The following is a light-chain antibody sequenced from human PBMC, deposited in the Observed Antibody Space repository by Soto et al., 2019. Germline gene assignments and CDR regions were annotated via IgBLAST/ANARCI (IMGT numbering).Light chain of an antibody. CDR1: QSISSW. CDR2: KAS. V-gene: IGKV1-5*03. Sequence: DIQMTQSPSTLSASVGDRFTITCRDSQSISSWLAWYQQNPGKAPKLLIYKASSLESGVPSRFSGSGSGTEFTLTISSLQPDDFATYYCQQYNSYWTFGQGTKVDI. J-gene: IGKJ1*01. CDR3: QQYNSYWT.